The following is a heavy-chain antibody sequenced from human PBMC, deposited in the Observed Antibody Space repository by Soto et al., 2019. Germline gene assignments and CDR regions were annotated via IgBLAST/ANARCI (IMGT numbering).Heavy chain of an antibody. CDR2: ISISGSTI. V-gene: IGHV3-48*03. CDR1: GFTFSSYE. CDR3: AKRRAAGGHFDY. Sequence: GWSRRLSCAASGFTFSSYEMNWVRQAPGKGLEWVSYISISGSTIYYADSVKGRFTISXXXSXXTXSLXXNXXTAXDTAVYFCAKRRAAGGHFDYWGQGALATVSS. J-gene: IGHJ4*02. D-gene: IGHD1-26*01.